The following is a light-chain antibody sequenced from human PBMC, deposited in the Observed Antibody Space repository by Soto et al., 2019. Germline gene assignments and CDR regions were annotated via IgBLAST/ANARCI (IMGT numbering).Light chain of an antibody. CDR2: DVS. CDR1: SSDVGTYNY. V-gene: IGLV2-11*01. Sequence: QSALTQPRSVSGSPGQSVTISCTGTSSDVGTYNYVSWYQQHPGKAPKVMIYDVSERPSGVPDRFSGSKSGNTASLTISGLQAEDEADYYCCSYACSPRYVFGTGTKLTVL. J-gene: IGLJ1*01. CDR3: CSYACSPRYV.